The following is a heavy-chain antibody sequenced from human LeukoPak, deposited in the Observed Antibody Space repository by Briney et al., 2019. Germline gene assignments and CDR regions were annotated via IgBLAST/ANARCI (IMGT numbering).Heavy chain of an antibody. D-gene: IGHD5-18*01. J-gene: IGHJ4*02. CDR2: IIPIFGTA. Sequence: SVKVSCKASGYTFTSYGISWVRQAPGQGLEWMGGIIPIFGTANYAQKFQGRVTITADESTSTAYMELSSLRSEDTAVYYCARVGRGYSYAVFDYWGQGTLVTVSS. CDR1: GYTFTSYG. CDR3: ARVGRGYSYAVFDY. V-gene: IGHV1-69*13.